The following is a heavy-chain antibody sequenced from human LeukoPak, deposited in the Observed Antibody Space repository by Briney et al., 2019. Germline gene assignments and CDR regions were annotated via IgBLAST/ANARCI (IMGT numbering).Heavy chain of an antibody. Sequence: ASVKVSCKASEYTFTSYDINWVRQATGQGLEWMGWMNPNSGNTGYAQKFQGRVTITRNTSISTAYMELSSLRSEDTAVYYCARFGYDWNYGWYYYMDVWGKGTTVTVSS. CDR3: ARFGYDWNYGWYYYMDV. D-gene: IGHD1-7*01. V-gene: IGHV1-8*03. CDR1: EYTFTSYD. CDR2: MNPNSGNT. J-gene: IGHJ6*03.